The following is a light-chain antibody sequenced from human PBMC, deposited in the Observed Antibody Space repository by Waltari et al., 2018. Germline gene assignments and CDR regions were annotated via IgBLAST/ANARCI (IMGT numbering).Light chain of an antibody. CDR1: QSVGTW. J-gene: IGKJ2*01. Sequence: DLQMTQSPSTLSPSVLYRVTISCRASQSVGTWLAWYQQKPGKAPKLLIYMASSLDSGVPSRFSGSGSGTDFTLTISSLQPDDFATYSCQQYSSFSTFGQGTKV. CDR2: MAS. V-gene: IGKV1-5*03. CDR3: QQYSSFST.